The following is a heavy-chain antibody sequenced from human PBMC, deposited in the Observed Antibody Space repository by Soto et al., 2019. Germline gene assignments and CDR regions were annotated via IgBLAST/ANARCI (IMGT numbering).Heavy chain of an antibody. Sequence: QVHLVESGGGVVQPGTSLRVSCVGSGFTFRSYVIHWVRQAPGKGLEWVALTSYDGSDKYYGDSVRGRFTNSRDNSRNTVDLQMDSLRLEETALYYCARWGTTGGLDVWGQGTLVSVSS. CDR3: ARWGTTGGLDV. J-gene: IGHJ1*01. CDR2: TSYDGSDK. V-gene: IGHV3-30*19. D-gene: IGHD3-16*01. CDR1: GFTFRSYV.